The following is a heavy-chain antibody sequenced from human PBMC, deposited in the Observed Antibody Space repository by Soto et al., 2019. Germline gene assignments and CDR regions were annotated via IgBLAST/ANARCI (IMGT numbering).Heavy chain of an antibody. CDR2: IIPIFGTA. D-gene: IGHD7-27*01. CDR1: GGTFSSYA. V-gene: IGHV1-69*13. Sequence: GASVKVSCKASGGTFSSYAISWVRQAPGQGLEWMGGIIPIFGTANYAQKFQGRVTMTADESTSTAYMALSSLRSEDTAVYYCARDFTGDPLRIHGMDVWGQGTTVTVSS. CDR3: ARDFTGDPLRIHGMDV. J-gene: IGHJ6*02.